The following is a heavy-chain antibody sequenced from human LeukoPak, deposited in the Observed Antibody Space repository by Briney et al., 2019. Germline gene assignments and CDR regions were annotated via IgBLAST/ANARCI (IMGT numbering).Heavy chain of an antibody. J-gene: IGHJ4*02. CDR2: IDPTDSYT. D-gene: IGHD6-6*01. V-gene: IGHV5-10-1*01. Sequence: GESLKISCKGSGYIFTSYWITWVRQMPGKGLEWMGMIDPTDSYTNYSPSFQGHVTISTDKSIRTAYLQWSSLKASATAIYYCARRGRSSSNFDFWGQGTLVTVSS. CDR1: GYIFTSYW. CDR3: ARRGRSSSNFDF.